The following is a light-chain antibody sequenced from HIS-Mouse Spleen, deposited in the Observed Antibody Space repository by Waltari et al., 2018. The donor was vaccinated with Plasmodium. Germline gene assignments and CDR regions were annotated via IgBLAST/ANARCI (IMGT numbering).Light chain of an antibody. J-gene: IGKJ1*01. CDR2: AAS. Sequence: DIQMTPSPSSVSASVGDRVTIPWRASQGISSWLAWYQQKPGKAPKLLIYAASSLQSGVTSRFSDSGSGTDFTLTNSSLQPGYCATYYCQQDNSFPWTFGQGTKVEIK. CDR1: QGISSW. CDR3: QQDNSFPWT. V-gene: IGKV1-12*01.